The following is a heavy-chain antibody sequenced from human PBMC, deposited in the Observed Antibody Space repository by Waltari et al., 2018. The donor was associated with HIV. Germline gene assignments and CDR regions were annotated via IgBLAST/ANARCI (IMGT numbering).Heavy chain of an antibody. CDR2: IRYDGSDK. D-gene: IGHD5-18*01. CDR1: GFTFSPSG. Sequence: QVQLVESGGGVVQPGGSLSLSCEASGFTFSPSGLPWVRQAPGKGLEWGAFIRYDGSDKYYADFVKGRFTISRDNSKNTLYLQTNSLRAEDTAVYYCAKTTMVTPYYYYGVDVWGQGATVTVSS. CDR3: AKTTMVTPYYYYGVDV. V-gene: IGHV3-30*02. J-gene: IGHJ6*02.